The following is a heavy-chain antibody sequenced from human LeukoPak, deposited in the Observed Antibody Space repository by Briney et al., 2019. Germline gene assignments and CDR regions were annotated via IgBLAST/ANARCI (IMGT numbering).Heavy chain of an antibody. CDR2: INHSGST. J-gene: IGHJ6*03. CDR3: ARGGAVANYYYYMDV. CDR1: GGSFSGYY. D-gene: IGHD6-19*01. Sequence: SETLSLTCAVHGGSFSGYYWSWIRQPPGKGLEWIGEINHSGSTNYNPSLKSRVTISVDTSKNQFSLKLSSVTAADTAVYYCARGGAVANYYYYMDVWGKGTTVTISS. V-gene: IGHV4-34*01.